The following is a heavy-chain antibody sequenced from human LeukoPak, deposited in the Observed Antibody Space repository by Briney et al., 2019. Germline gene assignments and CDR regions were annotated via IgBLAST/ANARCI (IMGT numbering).Heavy chain of an antibody. J-gene: IGHJ6*02. CDR2: IYYSGST. CDR1: GGSISTYY. V-gene: IGHV4-59*08. Sequence: SETLSLTCIVSGGSISTYYWSWIRQPPGRGLEWIGYIYYSGSTNYNPSLKSRVTISVDTSKNQFSLKLSSVTAADTAMYYCARHDYYYYGMDVWGQGTTVTVSS. CDR3: ARHDYYYYGMDV.